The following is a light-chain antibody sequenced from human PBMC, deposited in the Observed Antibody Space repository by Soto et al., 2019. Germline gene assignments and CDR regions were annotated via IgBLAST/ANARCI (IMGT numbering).Light chain of an antibody. J-gene: IGKJ1*01. CDR3: QQYNNRWT. V-gene: IGKV3-15*01. CDR1: QSVSST. CDR2: GAS. Sequence: EIVMTQSPATLSVSPGERATLSCRASQSVSSTLAWYQQKPGQAPRLLIYGASTRATGIPARFSGSGSGTEFTLTISSLQYEDFAVYYCQQYNNRWTFGQGTKVDI.